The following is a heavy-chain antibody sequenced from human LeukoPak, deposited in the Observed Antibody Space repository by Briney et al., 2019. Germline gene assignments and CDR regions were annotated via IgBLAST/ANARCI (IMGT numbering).Heavy chain of an antibody. CDR3: ARDPPYYDILTGYSPLFDY. CDR2: ISAYNGNT. CDR1: GYTFTSYG. J-gene: IGHJ4*02. D-gene: IGHD3-9*01. V-gene: IGHV1-18*01. Sequence: ASVKVSCKASGYTFTSYGISWVRQAPGQGLEWMGWISAYNGNTNYAQKLRGRVTMTTDTSTSTAYMELRSLRSDDTAVYYCARDPPYYDILTGYSPLFDYWGQGTLVTVSS.